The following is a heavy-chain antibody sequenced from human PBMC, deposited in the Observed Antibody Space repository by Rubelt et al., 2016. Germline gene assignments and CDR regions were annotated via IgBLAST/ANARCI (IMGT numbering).Heavy chain of an antibody. V-gene: IGHV3-33*01. CDR2: LWYDGSNK. CDR1: GFTFSSYG. D-gene: IGHD3-10*01. Sequence: VQLLESGGGVVQPGRSLRLSCAASGFTFSSYGMHWVRQAPGKGLEWVAVLWYDGSNKYYADSVKGRFTISRDNSKNTLYLQMNSLRAEDTAVYYCARDLGVIDDYWGQGTLVTVSS. J-gene: IGHJ4*02. CDR3: ARDLGVIDDY.